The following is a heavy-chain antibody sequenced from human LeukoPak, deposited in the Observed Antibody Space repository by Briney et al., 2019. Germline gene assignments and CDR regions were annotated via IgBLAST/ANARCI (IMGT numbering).Heavy chain of an antibody. D-gene: IGHD5-18*01. CDR2: IIPILGIA. J-gene: IGHJ4*02. Sequence: ASVKVSCKASGYTFTSYGISWVRQAPGQGLEWMGRIIPILGIANYAQRFQGRVTITADKSTSTAYMELSSLRSEDTAVYYCARSTAMVTDYFDYWGQGTLVTVSS. V-gene: IGHV1-69*04. CDR3: ARSTAMVTDYFDY. CDR1: GYTFTSYG.